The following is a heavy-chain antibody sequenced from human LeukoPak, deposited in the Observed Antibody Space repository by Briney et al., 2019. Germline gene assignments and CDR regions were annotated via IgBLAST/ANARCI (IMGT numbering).Heavy chain of an antibody. V-gene: IGHV4-39*01. CDR3: ARRNYPYYFDY. J-gene: IGHJ4*02. Sequence: SETLSLTCTVSGGSINSRNNYWGWIRQPPGKGLEWIAIISDTGTTYYSPSLKSRLTISVDTSKNQFSLTLSSVTAADAAVYYCARRNYPYYFDYWGQGTLVTVSS. CDR1: GGSINSRNNY. CDR2: ISDTGTT. D-gene: IGHD1-7*01.